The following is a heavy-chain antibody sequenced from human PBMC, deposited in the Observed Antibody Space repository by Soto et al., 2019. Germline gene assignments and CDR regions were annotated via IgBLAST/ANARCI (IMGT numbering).Heavy chain of an antibody. CDR2: IHSDGSST. CDR3: ARGDVGTFDL. D-gene: IGHD1-26*01. CDR1: DFTFSYYW. J-gene: IGHJ3*01. V-gene: IGHV3-74*03. Sequence: EVQLVKSGGGLVQPGGSLRLSCVASDFTFSYYWMNWVRQVPGKGLVWVSRIHSDGSSTTYADSVKGRFTISRDNAKNTLNMQMASMRDEDTAVYYCARGDVGTFDLWGQGTMVTVSS.